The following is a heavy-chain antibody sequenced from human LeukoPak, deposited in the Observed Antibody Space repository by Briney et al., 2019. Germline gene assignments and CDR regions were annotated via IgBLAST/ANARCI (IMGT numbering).Heavy chain of an antibody. CDR3: ARSGVVPAAPNWFDP. D-gene: IGHD2-2*01. CDR2: IIPIFGTA. CDR1: GGTFSSYA. V-gene: IGHV1-69*05. J-gene: IGHJ5*02. Sequence: GSSVKVSFKASGGTFSSYAISWVRQAPGQGLEWMGGIIPIFGTANYAQKFQGRVTITTDESTSTAYLELSSLRSEDTAVYYCARSGVVPAAPNWFDPWGQGTLVTVSS.